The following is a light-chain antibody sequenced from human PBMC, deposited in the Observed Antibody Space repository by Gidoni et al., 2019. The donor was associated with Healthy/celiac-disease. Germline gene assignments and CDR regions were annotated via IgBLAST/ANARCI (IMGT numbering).Light chain of an antibody. J-gene: IGLJ2*01. CDR2: YDD. CDR3: AAWDDSLNGVV. CDR1: SSNIGNNA. V-gene: IGLV1-36*01. Sequence: QSVLTQPPSVSEAPRQRVTISCSGSSSNIGNNAVNWYQQLPGKAPKLLIYYDDLLPSGVSDRFSSSKSGTSASLAISGRQSEDEADYYCAAWDDSLNGVVFGGGTKLTVL.